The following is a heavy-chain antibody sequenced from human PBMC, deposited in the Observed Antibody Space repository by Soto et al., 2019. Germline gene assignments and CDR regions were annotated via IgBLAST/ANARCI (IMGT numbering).Heavy chain of an antibody. Sequence: SETLSLTCAVRGGPFSGYYWSWIRQSPEKGLEWIGEVNERGSPTYNPSLRSRVTILVDTSKNQFALKLTSVAAADTAVYYCARGRYSSITDGSFFDTWGQGTLVTVS. D-gene: IGHD5-12*01. J-gene: IGHJ5*02. V-gene: IGHV4-34*01. CDR1: GGPFSGYY. CDR2: VNERGSP. CDR3: ARGRYSSITDGSFFDT.